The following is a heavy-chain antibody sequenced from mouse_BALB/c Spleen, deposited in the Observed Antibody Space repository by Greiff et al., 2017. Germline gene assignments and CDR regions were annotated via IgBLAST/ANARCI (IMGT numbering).Heavy chain of an antibody. V-gene: IGHV5-9-4*01. CDR1: GFTFSSYA. CDR2: ISSGGSYT. CDR3: AGGINYYDMDY. Sequence: EVQLVESGGGLVKPGGSLKLSCAASGFTFSSYAMSWVRQSPEKRLEWVAEISSGGSYTYYPDTVPGRFTISRDNAKNTLYLEMRSLRSEDTAMYYCAGGINYYDMDYWGQGTSVTVSS. D-gene: IGHD6-1*01. J-gene: IGHJ4*01.